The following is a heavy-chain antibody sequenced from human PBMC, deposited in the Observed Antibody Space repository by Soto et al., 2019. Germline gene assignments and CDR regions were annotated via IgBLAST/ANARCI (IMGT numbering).Heavy chain of an antibody. Sequence: EVQLLESGGGLVQPGGSLRLSCAASGFTFSSYAMSWVRQAPGKGLEWVSAISGSGGSTYYADSVKGRFTSSRDNSKDTLYLQMNSVRAEDTAVYYCAKGPTTGLWFGEEENWFDPWGQGTLVTVSS. CDR3: AKGPTTGLWFGEEENWFDP. D-gene: IGHD3-10*01. CDR2: ISGSGGST. J-gene: IGHJ5*02. CDR1: GFTFSSYA. V-gene: IGHV3-23*01.